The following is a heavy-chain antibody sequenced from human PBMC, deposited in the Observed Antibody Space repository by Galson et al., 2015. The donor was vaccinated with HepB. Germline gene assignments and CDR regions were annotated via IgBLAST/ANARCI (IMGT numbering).Heavy chain of an antibody. D-gene: IGHD1-14*01. V-gene: IGHV1-3*01. J-gene: IGHJ6*02. CDR2: INAGNGNT. Sequence: SVKVSCKASGYTFTRYAMHWVRQAPGQGLEWMGWINAGNGNTQYSQKFQGRVTLTRDTSASTAYMELGSLRSEDTAVYYCARTEYYYYGMDVWGQGTTVTVSS. CDR3: ARTEYYYYGMDV. CDR1: GYTFTRYA.